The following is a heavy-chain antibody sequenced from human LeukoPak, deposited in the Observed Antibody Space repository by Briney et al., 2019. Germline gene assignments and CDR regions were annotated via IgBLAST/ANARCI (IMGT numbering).Heavy chain of an antibody. CDR2: IYPGDSDT. J-gene: IGHJ4*02. CDR1: GYSFTSYW. CDR3: ARSPKNVAYNSGLDYFDF. V-gene: IGHV5-51*01. Sequence: GESLKISCKGSGYSFTSYWIGWVRQMPGKGLEWMGIIYPGDSDTRYSPSFQGQVTISADKSVSTAYLQWSSLKASDTAMFYCARSPKNVAYNSGLDYFDFWGQGTLVTVSS. D-gene: IGHD5-12*01.